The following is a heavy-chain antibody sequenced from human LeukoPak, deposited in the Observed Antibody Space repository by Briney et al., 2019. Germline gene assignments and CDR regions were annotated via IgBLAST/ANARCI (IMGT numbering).Heavy chain of an antibody. CDR1: GGTFSSYA. CDR3: ARDSNSLFDY. J-gene: IGHJ4*02. V-gene: IGHV1-69*04. D-gene: IGHD5-24*01. Sequence: SVKVSCKASGGTFSSYAISWVRQAPGQELEWMGRIIPIFGIANYAQKFQGRVTITADKSTSTAYMELSSLRSEDTAVYYCARDSNSLFDYWGQGTLVTVSS. CDR2: IIPIFGIA.